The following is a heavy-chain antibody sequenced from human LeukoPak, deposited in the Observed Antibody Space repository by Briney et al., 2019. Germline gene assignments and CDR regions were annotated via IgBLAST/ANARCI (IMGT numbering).Heavy chain of an antibody. CDR1: GFTFNSYS. CDR3: SKKSPTDAIVGNYFGN. V-gene: IGHV3-23*01. CDR2: ISGSGDYT. Sequence: GGSLRLSCAASGFTFNSYSMTWVRQAPGKGLEWVSGISGSGDYTYYADSVKGRFTISRDNSKNTAYLEMNSLRGEDTAIYYCSKKSPTDAIVGNYFGNWGQGTLVTVSS. J-gene: IGHJ4*02. D-gene: IGHD2-21*01.